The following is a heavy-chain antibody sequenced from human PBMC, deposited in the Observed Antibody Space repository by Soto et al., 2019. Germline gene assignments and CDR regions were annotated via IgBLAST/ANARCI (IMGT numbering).Heavy chain of an antibody. CDR2: IYYSGST. V-gene: IGHV4-30-4*01. D-gene: IGHD2-21*02. J-gene: IGHJ4*02. CDR1: GGSISSGDYY. Sequence: QVQLQESGPGLVKPSQTLSLTCTVSGGSISSGDYYWSWIRQPPGKGLEWIGYIYYSGSTYYNPSLKSRVTISVDTSKNQLSLKLSSVTAADTAVYYCARDPAYCGGDCYPDYYFDYWGQGTLVTVSS. CDR3: ARDPAYCGGDCYPDYYFDY.